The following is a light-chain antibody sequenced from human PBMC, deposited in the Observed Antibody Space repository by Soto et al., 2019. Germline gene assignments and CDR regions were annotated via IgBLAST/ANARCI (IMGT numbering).Light chain of an antibody. J-gene: IGKJ4*01. CDR3: LQHNSYPHT. CDR2: AAS. CDR1: QGIRNE. V-gene: IGKV1-17*01. Sequence: DIQMTQSPSSLSASVADRVTITCRASQGIRNELGWYQQKPGKAPKRLIYAASSLQSGVPSRFSGSGYGTEFTLTISSLQPEDFATYYCLQHNSYPHTFGGGTKVEIK.